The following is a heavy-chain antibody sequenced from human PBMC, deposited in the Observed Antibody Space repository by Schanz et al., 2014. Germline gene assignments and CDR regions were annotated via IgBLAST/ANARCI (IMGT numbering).Heavy chain of an antibody. D-gene: IGHD3-10*01. CDR1: GFTFTNYA. CDR3: AKDGPGGSGSYSADGGMDV. J-gene: IGHJ6*02. CDR2: ISDSGDTA. V-gene: IGHV3-23*04. Sequence: EVQLVESGGDLVQPGGSLRLSCSASGFTFTNYAMSWVRQAPGKGLEWVSLISDSGDTAYYADSVKGRFTISRDNSKSTLYLQMNSLRAEDTAVYYCAKDGPGGSGSYSADGGMDVWGQGTTVTVSS.